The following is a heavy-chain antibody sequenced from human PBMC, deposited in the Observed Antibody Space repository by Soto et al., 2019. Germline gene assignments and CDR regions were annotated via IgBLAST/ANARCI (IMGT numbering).Heavy chain of an antibody. J-gene: IGHJ4*02. V-gene: IGHV3-11*06. CDR2: ISSSSSYT. Sequence: TGGSLRLSCAASGFTFSDYYMSWIRQAPGKGLEWVSYISSSSSYTNYADSVKGRFTISRDNAKNSLYLQMNSLRAEDTAVYYCARDGGDHYDSSGYYYLDYWGQGTLVTVSS. D-gene: IGHD3-22*01. CDR3: ARDGGDHYDSSGYYYLDY. CDR1: GFTFSDYY.